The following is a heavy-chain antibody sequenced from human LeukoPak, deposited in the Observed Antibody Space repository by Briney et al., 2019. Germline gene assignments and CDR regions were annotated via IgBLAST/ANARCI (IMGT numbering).Heavy chain of an antibody. V-gene: IGHV3-7*03. CDR3: ARDQYDTWSRRGNFDS. J-gene: IGHJ4*02. D-gene: IGHD3-3*01. Sequence: GGSLRLSCVASGFTFGKYWMSWVRQAPGKGLEWVANIKLDGSEKNYVDSVKGRFTISRDNTKTSLYLQMNSLRAEDTAVFYCARDQYDTWSRRGNFDSWGQGTLVIVSS. CDR2: IKLDGSEK. CDR1: GFTFGKYW.